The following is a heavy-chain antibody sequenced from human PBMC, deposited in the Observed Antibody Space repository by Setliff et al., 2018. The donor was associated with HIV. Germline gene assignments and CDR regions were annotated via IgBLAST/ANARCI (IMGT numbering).Heavy chain of an antibody. CDR1: GGSISSYY. Sequence: PSETLSLTCTVSGGSISSYYWSWIRQPAGKGLEWIGRFYTSGSTNYNPSLKSRVTMSVDTSKNQFSLKVRYVTAADTAIYYCAREIWGQVAHVPYGMDVWGQGTTVTVS. V-gene: IGHV4-4*07. CDR2: FYTSGST. CDR3: AREIWGQVAHVPYGMDV. D-gene: IGHD5-12*01. J-gene: IGHJ6*02.